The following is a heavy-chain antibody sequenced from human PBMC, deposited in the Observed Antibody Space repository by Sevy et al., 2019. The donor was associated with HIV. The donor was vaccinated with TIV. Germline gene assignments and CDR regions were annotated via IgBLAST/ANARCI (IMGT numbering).Heavy chain of an antibody. Sequence: GGSLRLSCAASGLSVSRNYLSWVRQAPGKGLEWVSVIYAGGSTYYADSVKGRFTVSRDKAKNTWYYQMNSLRAEDTAVYYCASQLGIGAFDIWGQETMVTVSS. V-gene: IGHV3-53*01. CDR1: GLSVSRNY. CDR2: IYAGGST. CDR3: ASQLGIGAFDI. D-gene: IGHD7-27*01. J-gene: IGHJ3*02.